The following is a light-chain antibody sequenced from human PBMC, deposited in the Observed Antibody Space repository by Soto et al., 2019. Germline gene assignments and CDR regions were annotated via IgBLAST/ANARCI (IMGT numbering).Light chain of an antibody. CDR2: DAS. CDR1: QSIRSER. V-gene: IGKV3-20*01. CDR3: QQYGDSPQT. Sequence: EIVLTQSPDTLSLSPGERATLSCRASQSIRSERLAWYQQKPGQAPRLVIFDASNRASGMPERFSGSGSGTDFTLTIARLEPEDFAVYYCQQYGDSPQTFGPGTKVDIK. J-gene: IGKJ1*01.